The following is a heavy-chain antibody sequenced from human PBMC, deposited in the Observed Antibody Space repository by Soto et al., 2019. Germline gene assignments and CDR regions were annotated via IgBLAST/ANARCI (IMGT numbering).Heavy chain of an antibody. CDR3: ASAGPEDCDLDY. V-gene: IGHV1-3*01. Sequence: ASVKVSCKASGYTFTSYAMHWVRQAPGQRLERMGWINAGNGNTKYSQKFQGRVTITRDTSASTAYMELSSLRSEDTAVYYCASAGPEDCDLDYCGQGTLVTVSS. CDR2: INAGNGNT. CDR1: GYTFTSYA. J-gene: IGHJ4*02. D-gene: IGHD2-21*02.